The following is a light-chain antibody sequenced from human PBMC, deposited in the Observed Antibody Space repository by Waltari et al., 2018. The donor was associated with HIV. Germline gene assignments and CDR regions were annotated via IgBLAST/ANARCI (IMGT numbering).Light chain of an antibody. CDR2: GNI. CDR1: SPNIGARID. J-gene: IGLJ2*01. V-gene: IGLV1-40*01. Sequence: QSVLTQPPSVSGPPGQTVTIPCTGSSPNIGARIDAHWYQQISGQAPELVIYGNIRRSGGLHGFSGCKSCTSVALAITGVQAEDEADYYYQTYASSLSGSVVFGGGTKLTVL. CDR3: QTYASSLSGSVV.